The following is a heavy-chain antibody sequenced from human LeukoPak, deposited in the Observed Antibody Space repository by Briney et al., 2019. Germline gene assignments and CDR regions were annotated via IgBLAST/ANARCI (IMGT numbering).Heavy chain of an antibody. CDR3: ASYSSSTWYGLDY. Sequence: SETLSLTCTVSSGSISSYYRSWIRQPAGKGLEWIGRIYTSGSTDYNPSLKSRVTMSVDTSKNQFSLKLSSVTAADTAVYYCASYSSSTWYGLDYWGQGTLVTVSS. V-gene: IGHV4-4*07. J-gene: IGHJ4*02. CDR1: SGSISSYY. CDR2: IYTSGST. D-gene: IGHD6-13*01.